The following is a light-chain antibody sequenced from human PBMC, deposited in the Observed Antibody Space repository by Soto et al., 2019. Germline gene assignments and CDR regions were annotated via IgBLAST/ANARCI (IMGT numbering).Light chain of an antibody. Sequence: NFMLTQPHSVSESPGKTVTISCTGSGGSIATNYVQWHQQRPGSAPTTVIYKDDKRPSGVPDRFSGSIDRSSNSASLIISGLKTEDEADYYCQSHDSTNVVFGRGTKLTVL. CDR3: QSHDSTNVV. CDR1: GGSIATNY. CDR2: KDD. V-gene: IGLV6-57*02. J-gene: IGLJ2*01.